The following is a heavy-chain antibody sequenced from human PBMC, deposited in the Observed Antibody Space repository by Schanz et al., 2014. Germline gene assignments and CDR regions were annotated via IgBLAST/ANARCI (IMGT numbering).Heavy chain of an antibody. CDR1: GFTFSSYC. CDR3: AKHVRSLTGNDY. J-gene: IGHJ4*02. CDR2: IGGSGDST. V-gene: IGHV3-23*04. D-gene: IGHD3-9*01. Sequence: VQLVESGGALVQPGGSLRLSCAASGFTFSSYCINWVRQAPGKGLEWVSGIGGSGDSTHYADSVKGRFIISRDNSKNTLYLQVNSLRAEDTAVYYCAKHVRSLTGNDYWGQGTLVTVSS.